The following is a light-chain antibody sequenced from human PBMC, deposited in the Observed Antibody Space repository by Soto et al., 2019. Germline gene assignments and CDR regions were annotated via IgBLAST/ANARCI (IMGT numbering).Light chain of an antibody. CDR2: EVR. V-gene: IGLV2-14*01. CDR1: SSDIGSYNY. J-gene: IGLJ1*01. CDR3: ISYRGSDTSYV. Sequence: QSVLAQPASVSGSPGQSITISCTVTSSDIGSYNYVAWYQQFPGKTPKLIIYEVRNRPSGVSFRFSGSKSGNTASLTISGLQAEDEADYYCISYRGSDTSYVFGTGTKVTLL.